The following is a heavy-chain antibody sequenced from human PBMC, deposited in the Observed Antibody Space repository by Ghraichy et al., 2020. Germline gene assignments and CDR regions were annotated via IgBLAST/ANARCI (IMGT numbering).Heavy chain of an antibody. D-gene: IGHD1-26*01. CDR2: INAGDGDT. Sequence: ASVKVSCKTSTSGYTFNAYAMHWVRQAPGQRLEWMGWINAGDGDTKYSQKFQGRVTFTRDTSASTAYMELTNLRSEDMAVYYCAKGLWIVGTTIPDYWGQGTLVTVPS. V-gene: IGHV1-3*01. CDR3: AKGLWIVGTTIPDY. CDR1: GYTFNAYA. J-gene: IGHJ4*02.